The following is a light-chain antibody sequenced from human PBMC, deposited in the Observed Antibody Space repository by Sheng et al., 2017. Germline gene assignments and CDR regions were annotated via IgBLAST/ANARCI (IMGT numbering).Light chain of an antibody. J-gene: IGLJ3*02. CDR3: GAWDSSLIAWV. Sequence: QSVLTQPPSVSAAPGQRVTISCSGSSSNIGKNSVSWYQQLPGTAPKVLIDDNNKRPPGIPDRFSGSRSGTSATLAITGLQTGDEADYFCGAWDSSLIAWVFGGGTKVTV. CDR1: SSNIGKNS. V-gene: IGLV1-51*01. CDR2: DNN.